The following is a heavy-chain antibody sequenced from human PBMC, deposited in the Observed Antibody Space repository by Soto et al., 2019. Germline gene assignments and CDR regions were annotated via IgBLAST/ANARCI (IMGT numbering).Heavy chain of an antibody. D-gene: IGHD3-3*01. CDR2: IYYSGST. CDR3: ARDKRITIFGVVIEGDPTDYYGMDV. J-gene: IGHJ6*02. Sequence: SETLSLTCTVSGGSISSYYWSWIRQPPGKGLEWIGYIYYSGSTYYNPSLKSRVTISVDTSKNQFSLKLSSVTAADTAVYYCARDKRITIFGVVIEGDPTDYYGMDVWGQGTTVTSP. CDR1: GGSISSYY. V-gene: IGHV4-59*12.